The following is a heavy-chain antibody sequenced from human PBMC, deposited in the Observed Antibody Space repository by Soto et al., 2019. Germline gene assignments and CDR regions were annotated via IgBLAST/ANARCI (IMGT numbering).Heavy chain of an antibody. CDR3: AKPSAALIPAAGTWFDS. J-gene: IGHJ5*01. V-gene: IGHV3-9*01. Sequence: HPGGSLRLSCAASGFIFDNYAMYWVRQAPGKGLEWVSGIGWNGRDIDYADSVRGRFTISRDNAKNSLYLQMNSLRAEDTALYYCAKPSAALIPAAGTWFDSWGQGALVTVSS. CDR2: IGWNGRDI. D-gene: IGHD6-13*01. CDR1: GFIFDNYA.